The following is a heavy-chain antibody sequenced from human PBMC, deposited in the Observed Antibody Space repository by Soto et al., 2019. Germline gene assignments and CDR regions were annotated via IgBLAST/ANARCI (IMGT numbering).Heavy chain of an antibody. CDR3: AKDRGAEFTSSRYFDY. D-gene: IGHD1-26*01. J-gene: IGHJ4*02. CDR1: GFGFSSYA. CDR2: ITPGGGTT. Sequence: EMQLLVSGGGLAQPGGSLRLSCAASGFGFSSYAMSWVRQAPGKGLEWVSGITPGGGTTNYADSVKGRFTISRDNSNNTLYLETNSLRVEDTAIYYCAKDRGAEFTSSRYFDYSGQGPLVTVS. V-gene: IGHV3-23*01.